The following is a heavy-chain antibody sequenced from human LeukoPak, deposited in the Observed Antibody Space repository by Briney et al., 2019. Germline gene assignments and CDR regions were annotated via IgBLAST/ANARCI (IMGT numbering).Heavy chain of an antibody. Sequence: GEYLKISCKCSGYSFSGYWIGWVRPMPGKGLEWMGIVYPDNSETRYSPSFQGQVTISADKSITTAYLHWSSLKASDTAMYYCARVGGIAVADHFDYWGQGTLVTVSS. CDR1: GYSFSGYW. J-gene: IGHJ4*02. CDR3: ARVGGIAVADHFDY. D-gene: IGHD6-19*01. V-gene: IGHV5-51*01. CDR2: VYPDNSET.